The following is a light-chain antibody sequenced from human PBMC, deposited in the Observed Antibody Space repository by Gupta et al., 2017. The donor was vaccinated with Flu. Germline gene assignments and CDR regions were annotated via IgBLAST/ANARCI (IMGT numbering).Light chain of an antibody. V-gene: IGLV2-14*01. J-gene: IGLJ3*02. CDR3: ASFTTSRTWV. CDR2: EVT. CDR1: SSDMGAYSY. Sequence: QPALTQPASSSGSPGQSITISCTGTSSDMGAYSYVSWFQQDPGKPPKPLIYEVTNRPSGVSNRFSASKSGNTASLTISGLQAEDEADYYCASFTTSRTWVFGGGTRLTVL.